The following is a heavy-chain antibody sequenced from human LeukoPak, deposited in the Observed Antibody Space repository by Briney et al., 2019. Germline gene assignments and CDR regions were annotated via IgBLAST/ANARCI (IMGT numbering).Heavy chain of an antibody. Sequence: GGSLRLSCEASGFTFSTYWMAWVRQAPGKGLEWVANIKQDGSEKYYVDSVKGRFTISRGNAKNSLYLQMNSLRAEDTALYYCAKALGYYDSSGYPNDAFDIWGQGTMVTVSS. V-gene: IGHV3-7*03. D-gene: IGHD3-22*01. J-gene: IGHJ3*02. CDR2: IKQDGSEK. CDR3: AKALGYYDSSGYPNDAFDI. CDR1: GFTFSTYW.